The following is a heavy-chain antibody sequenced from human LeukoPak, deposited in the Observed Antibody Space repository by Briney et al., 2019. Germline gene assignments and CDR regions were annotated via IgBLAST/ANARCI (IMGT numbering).Heavy chain of an antibody. CDR1: GGSISSGGYH. CDR2: IYHSGST. Sequence: PSETPSLTCTVSGGSISSGGYHWSWIRQPPGKGLEWIGYIYHSGSTNYNPSLKSRATISVDKSKNQFSLKLSSVTAADTAVYYCAGESSYYYDSSGYAFDIWGQGTMVTVSS. CDR3: AGESSYYYDSSGYAFDI. V-gene: IGHV4-30-2*01. D-gene: IGHD3-22*01. J-gene: IGHJ3*02.